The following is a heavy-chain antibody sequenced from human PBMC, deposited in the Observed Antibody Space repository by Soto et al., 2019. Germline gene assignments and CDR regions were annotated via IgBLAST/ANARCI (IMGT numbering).Heavy chain of an antibody. CDR3: ATSPGWLGKSSGGLDV. V-gene: IGHV1-2*02. CDR1: GNTLTGHF. D-gene: IGHD3-10*01. Sequence: QLQLVQAGAEVKRPGASVRVSCKASGNTLTGHFLHWVRQARGQGLEWMGWLNSNSGGTKSAQKFKGRPAMNRDTSITTAYMELSRLRSDDTAVYYCATSPGWLGKSSGGLDVWGLGATVTVSS. J-gene: IGHJ6*02. CDR2: LNSNSGGT.